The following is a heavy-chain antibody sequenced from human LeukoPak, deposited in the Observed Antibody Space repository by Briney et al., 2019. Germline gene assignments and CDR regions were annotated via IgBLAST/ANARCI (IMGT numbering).Heavy chain of an antibody. CDR1: GYTFTGYY. V-gene: IGHV1-2*06. D-gene: IGHD2-15*01. J-gene: IGHJ3*02. CDR2: INPNSGGT. CDR3: AREIVEGAFDI. Sequence: ASVKVSCKASGYTFTGYYMHWVRLAPGQGLEWMGRINPNSGGTNYAQKFQGRVTMTRDTSISTAYMELSRLRSDDTAVYYCAREIVEGAFDIWGQGTMVTVSS.